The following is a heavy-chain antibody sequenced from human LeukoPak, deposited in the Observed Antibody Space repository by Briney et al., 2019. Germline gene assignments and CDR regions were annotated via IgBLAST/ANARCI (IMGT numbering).Heavy chain of an antibody. D-gene: IGHD1-7*01. CDR3: VKGSRNYGDL. Sequence: GGSLRLSCSASGFTFSSYAMHWVRQAPGKGLEYVSAISSNGGSTYYADSVKGRFTISRDNSKNTLYLQMSSLRAEDRAVYYCVKGSRNYGDLWGRGTLVTVSS. V-gene: IGHV3-64D*06. CDR1: GFTFSSYA. CDR2: ISSNGGST. J-gene: IGHJ2*01.